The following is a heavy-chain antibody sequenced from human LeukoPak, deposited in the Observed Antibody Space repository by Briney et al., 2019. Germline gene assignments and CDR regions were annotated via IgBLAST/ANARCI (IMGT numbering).Heavy chain of an antibody. J-gene: IGHJ4*02. CDR2: ISGSGGST. Sequence: PGGSLRLSCSASGFTFITYAMTWVRQAPGKGLEWVSSISGSGGSTYYADSVKGRFTISRDNSKNTLYLQMNSLRAEDTAVYYCAKCRDPVRGVSDYWGQGTLVTVSS. CDR3: AKCRDPVRGVSDY. V-gene: IGHV3-23*01. CDR1: GFTFITYA. D-gene: IGHD3-10*01.